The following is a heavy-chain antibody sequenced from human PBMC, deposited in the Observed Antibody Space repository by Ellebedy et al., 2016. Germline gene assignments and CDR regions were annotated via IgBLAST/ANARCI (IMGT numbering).Heavy chain of an antibody. Sequence: GESLKISCEASGFTFSSYWMSWVRQAPGKGLEWVANIKQDGSEKNYGDSVKGRFTISRDNAKNSVYLHMKNLRAEDTAVYYCTVVAGDYWGQGTLVTVSS. CDR2: IKQDGSEK. V-gene: IGHV3-7*01. J-gene: IGHJ4*02. D-gene: IGHD2-15*01. CDR1: GFTFSSYW. CDR3: TVVAGDY.